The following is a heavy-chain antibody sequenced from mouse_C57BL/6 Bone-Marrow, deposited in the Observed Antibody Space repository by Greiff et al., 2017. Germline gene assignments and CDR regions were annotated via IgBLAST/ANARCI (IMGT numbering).Heavy chain of an antibody. D-gene: IGHD2-2*01. V-gene: IGHV1-67*01. J-gene: IGHJ4*01. Sequence: LEESGPELVRPGVSVKISCKGSGYTFTDYAMHWVKQSHAKSLEWIGVISTYYGDASYNQKFKDKATMTVDKSSITAYMELARLTSEASAVYYCAIWLREDAIDYWGQGTSVTVSS. CDR3: AIWLREDAIDY. CDR1: GYTFTDYA. CDR2: ISTYYGDA.